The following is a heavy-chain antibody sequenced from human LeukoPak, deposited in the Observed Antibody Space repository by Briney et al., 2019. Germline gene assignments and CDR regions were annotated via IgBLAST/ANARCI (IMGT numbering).Heavy chain of an antibody. CDR1: GFTFSSYD. V-gene: IGHV3-30*18. D-gene: IGHD3-16*01. Sequence: SGRSLRLSCAASGFTFSSYDMHWVRQAPGKGLEWVAVISYDGNDKHYADSVKGRFTISRDNSKNTLYPQMNSLRVEDTAVYYCAKDQYDYVRGEFDYWGQGTLVTVSS. J-gene: IGHJ4*02. CDR2: ISYDGNDK. CDR3: AKDQYDYVRGEFDY.